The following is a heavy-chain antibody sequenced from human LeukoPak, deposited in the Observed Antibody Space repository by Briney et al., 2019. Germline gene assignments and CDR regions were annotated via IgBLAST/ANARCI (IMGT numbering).Heavy chain of an antibody. CDR1: GFSFSNYW. V-gene: IGHV3-74*01. J-gene: IGHJ4*02. Sequence: GGSLRLSRAASGFSFSNYWFHWVRQAPGEGLVWVSRTNEHGTIINYADSVKGRFTISRDNAKNTLYLQMNSLRTEDSALYYCVVDLSGSADYWGQGTLVTVSS. CDR3: VVDLSGSADY. D-gene: IGHD3-10*01. CDR2: TNEHGTII.